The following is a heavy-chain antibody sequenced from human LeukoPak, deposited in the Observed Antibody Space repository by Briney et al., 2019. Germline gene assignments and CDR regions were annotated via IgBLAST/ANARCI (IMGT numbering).Heavy chain of an antibody. CDR1: GGSISSSSYY. CDR3: ARLGWSSSWYLGRLGVTGREPYYYYYYYMDV. Sequence: SETLSLTCTVSGGSISSSSYYWGWLRQPPGKGLEWIGSIYYSGSTYYNPSLKSRVTISVDTSKNQFSLKLSSVTAADTAVYYCARLGWSSSWYLGRLGVTGREPYYYYYYYMDVWGKGTTVTISS. CDR2: IYYSGST. J-gene: IGHJ6*03. V-gene: IGHV4-39*07. D-gene: IGHD6-13*01.